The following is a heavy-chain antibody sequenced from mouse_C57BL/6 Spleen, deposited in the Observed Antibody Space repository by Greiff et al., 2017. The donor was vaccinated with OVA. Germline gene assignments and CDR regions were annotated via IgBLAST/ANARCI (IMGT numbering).Heavy chain of an antibody. Sequence: EVKVVESGPGLAKPSQTLSLTCSVTGYSITSDYWNWIRKFPGNKLEYMGYISYSGSTYYNPSLKSRISITRDTSKNQYYLQLNSVTTEDTATYYCARFYYYGSSYVGGYFDYWGQGTTLTVSS. D-gene: IGHD1-1*01. CDR3: ARFYYYGSSYVGGYFDY. J-gene: IGHJ2*01. CDR2: ISYSGST. V-gene: IGHV3-8*01. CDR1: GYSITSDY.